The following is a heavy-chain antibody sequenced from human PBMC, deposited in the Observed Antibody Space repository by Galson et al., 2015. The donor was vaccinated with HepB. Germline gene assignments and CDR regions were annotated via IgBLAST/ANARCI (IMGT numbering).Heavy chain of an antibody. D-gene: IGHD3-22*01. V-gene: IGHV5-51*01. CDR2: IYPGDSDT. Sequence: QSGAEVKKPGESLKISCKGSGYSFTSYWIGWVRQMPGKGLEWMGIIYPGDSDTRYSPSFQGQVTISADKSISTAYLQWSSLKASDTAMYYCARHVKPPVYYYDSSGYPLPPDYWGQGTLVTVSS. CDR3: ARHVKPPVYYYDSSGYPLPPDY. J-gene: IGHJ4*02. CDR1: GYSFTSYW.